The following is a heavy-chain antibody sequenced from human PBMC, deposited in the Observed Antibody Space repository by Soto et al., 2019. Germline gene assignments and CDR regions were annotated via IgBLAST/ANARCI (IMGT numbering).Heavy chain of an antibody. V-gene: IGHV3-48*02. CDR3: MRVSRTWEDDY. Sequence: EVQLVESGGGLAQPGGSLRLSCAASGFTFSDYGVTWVRQAPGKGVEWISYISSGRDTLYYADSVKGRFTISRDDAKETLFLQMNSLRDEDTAVYYCMRVSRTWEDDYWGRGTLVTVSS. D-gene: IGHD1-26*01. CDR2: ISSGRDTL. J-gene: IGHJ4*02. CDR1: GFTFSDYG.